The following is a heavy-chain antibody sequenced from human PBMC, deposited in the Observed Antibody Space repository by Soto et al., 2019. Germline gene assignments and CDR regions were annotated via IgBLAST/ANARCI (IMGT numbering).Heavy chain of an antibody. CDR1: GGSISSSSYY. CDR2: IYYSGST. CDR3: ARLKGKIVLRFLEWSAVGFDP. Sequence: PSETLSLTCTVSGGSISSSSYYWGWIRQPPGKGLEWIGSIYYSGSTYYNPSLKSRVTISVDTSKNQFSLKLSSVTAADTAVYYCARLKGKIVLRFLEWSAVGFDPWGQGTLVTVSS. J-gene: IGHJ5*02. D-gene: IGHD3-3*01. V-gene: IGHV4-39*01.